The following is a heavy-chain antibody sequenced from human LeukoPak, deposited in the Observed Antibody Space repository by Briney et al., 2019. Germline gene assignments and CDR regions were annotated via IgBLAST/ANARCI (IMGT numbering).Heavy chain of an antibody. D-gene: IGHD4-17*01. CDR1: GGSISSSSYY. Sequence: SETLSLTCTVSGGSISSSSYYWGWIRQPPGKGLEWIGSIYYSGTTYYNPSLKSRVTISVDTSKNQFSLKLSSVTAADTTVYYSARIHGDFDAFDIWGQGTMVTVSS. CDR2: IYYSGTT. V-gene: IGHV4-39*01. CDR3: ARIHGDFDAFDI. J-gene: IGHJ3*02.